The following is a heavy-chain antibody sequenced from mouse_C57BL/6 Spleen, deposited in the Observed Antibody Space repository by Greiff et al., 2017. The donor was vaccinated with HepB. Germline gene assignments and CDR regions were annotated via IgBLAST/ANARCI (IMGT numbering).Heavy chain of an antibody. CDR2: IHPNSGST. CDR1: GYTFTSYW. CDR3: ARDWPLYDYLDY. V-gene: IGHV1-64*01. Sequence: QVQLKQPGAELVKPGASVKLSCKASGYTFTSYWMHWVKQRPGQGLEWIGMIHPNSGSTNYNEKFKSKATLTVDKSSSTAYMQLSSLTSEDSAVYYCARDWPLYDYLDYWGQGTTLTVSS. J-gene: IGHJ2*01. D-gene: IGHD2-3*01.